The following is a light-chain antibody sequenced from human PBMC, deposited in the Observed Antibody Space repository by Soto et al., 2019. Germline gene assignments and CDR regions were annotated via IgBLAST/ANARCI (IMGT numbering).Light chain of an antibody. CDR1: QSISSY. Sequence: DIQMTQSPSSLSASVGDRVTITCRASQSISSYLNWYHQQPGKAPKLLIYAASSLQGGVPSRFSGSGSGTDFTLTISSLQPEDFATYYCQQSYSTPLTFGGGTKVEIK. V-gene: IGKV1-39*01. J-gene: IGKJ4*01. CDR2: AAS. CDR3: QQSYSTPLT.